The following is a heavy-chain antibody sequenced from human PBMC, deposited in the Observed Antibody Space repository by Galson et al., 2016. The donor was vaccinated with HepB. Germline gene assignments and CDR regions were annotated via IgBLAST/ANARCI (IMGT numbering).Heavy chain of an antibody. J-gene: IGHJ2*01. CDR3: ATEDYWRFAF. V-gene: IGHV3-7*05. CDR2: INQEGSGK. CDR1: GITFSRYW. Sequence: SLRLSCAASGITFSRYWMTWVRQAPGKGLECVAKINQEGSGKYYVDSVKGRFAISRDNAKISVYLQMNSLRVEDTTVYYCATEDYWRFAFWGRGTLVTVST.